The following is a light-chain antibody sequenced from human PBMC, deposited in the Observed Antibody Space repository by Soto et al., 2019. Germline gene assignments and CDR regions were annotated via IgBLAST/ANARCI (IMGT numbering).Light chain of an antibody. J-gene: IGKJ1*01. CDR1: QSVTTY. CDR3: QQFSSTPSWT. CDR2: DAC. Sequence: EIVLTQSPATRSLSPGERATLSCGASQSVTTYLAWYQQRPGQAPRLLXYDACRRGTGIPARFSGSGSGAEFTLTISSLQSEDFAVYYCQQFSSTPSWTFGQGTKVDIK. V-gene: IGKV3D-15*02.